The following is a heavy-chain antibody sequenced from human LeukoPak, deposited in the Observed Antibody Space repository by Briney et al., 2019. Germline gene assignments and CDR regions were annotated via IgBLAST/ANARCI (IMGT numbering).Heavy chain of an antibody. CDR3: ARGGSSTGFDY. V-gene: IGHV1-18*01. J-gene: IGHJ4*02. CDR2: ISRYNDKT. D-gene: IGHD1-26*01. CDR1: GYTFTSYG. Sequence: ASVKVSCKASGYTFTSYGISWVRQAPGQGLEWVGWISRYNDKTNYAQHLQGRVTMTTDTSTSTTYVELRSLRSDDTAIYYCARGGSSTGFDYWGQGTLVTVSS.